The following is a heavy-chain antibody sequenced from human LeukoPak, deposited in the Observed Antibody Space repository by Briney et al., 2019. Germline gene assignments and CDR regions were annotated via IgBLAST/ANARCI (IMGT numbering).Heavy chain of an antibody. Sequence: GASVKVSCKASGYTFTDHYMHWVRQAPGQGLEWMGWINPNNGGTTYTQNFQGRVTMTRDTPISTAYMELSRLRSDDSAIYYCTRDHCSFANCYEDYYYGMDVWGQGTTVTVSS. J-gene: IGHJ6*02. CDR1: GYTFTDHY. CDR3: TRDHCSFANCYEDYYYGMDV. CDR2: INPNNGGT. V-gene: IGHV1-2*02. D-gene: IGHD2-2*01.